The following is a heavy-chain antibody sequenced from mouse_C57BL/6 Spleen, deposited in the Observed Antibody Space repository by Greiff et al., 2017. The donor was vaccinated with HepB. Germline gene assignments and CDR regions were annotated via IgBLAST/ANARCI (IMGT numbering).Heavy chain of an antibody. CDR3: ARSGDQAWFAY. CDR1: GYAFSSSW. CDR2: IYPGDGDT. Sequence: VQLQESGPELVKPGASVKISCKASGYAFSSSWMNWVKQRPGKGLEWIGRIYPGDGDTNYNGKFKGKATLTADKSSSTAYMQLSSLTSEDSAVYFWARSGDQAWFAYWGQGTLVTVSA. V-gene: IGHV1-82*01. J-gene: IGHJ3*01. D-gene: IGHD3-3*01.